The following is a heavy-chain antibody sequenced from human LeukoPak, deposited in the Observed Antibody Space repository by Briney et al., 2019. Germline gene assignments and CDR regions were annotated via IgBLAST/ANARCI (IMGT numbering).Heavy chain of an antibody. D-gene: IGHD2-2*01. CDR1: GFTFSSYE. CDR2: ISSSGSTI. CDR3: ASGSGYCSSTSCVPPFDY. J-gene: IGHJ4*02. V-gene: IGHV3-48*03. Sequence: HPGGSLRLSCAASGFTFSSYEMNWVRQAPGKGLEWVSYISSSGSTIYYADSVKGRFTISRDNAKNSLYLQMNSLRAVDTAVYYCASGSGYCSSTSCVPPFDYWGQGTLVTVSS.